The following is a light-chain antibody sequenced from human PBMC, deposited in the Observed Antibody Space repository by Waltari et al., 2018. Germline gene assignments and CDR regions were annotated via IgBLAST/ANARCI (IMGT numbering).Light chain of an antibody. J-gene: IGLJ1*01. CDR1: SSDVGGYNY. Sequence: QSALTQPPSASGSPGQSVTVSCTGTSSDVGGYNYVSWYQQHPGKAPKLMIYEVSKRPSGVPGRFSGSKSGNTASLTVSGLQTEDEADYYCTSYAGINHFVLGTGTKVTVL. CDR2: EVS. CDR3: TSYAGINHFV. V-gene: IGLV2-8*01.